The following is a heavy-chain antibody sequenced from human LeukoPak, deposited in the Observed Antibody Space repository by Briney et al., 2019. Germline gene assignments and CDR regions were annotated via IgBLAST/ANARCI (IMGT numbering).Heavy chain of an antibody. CDR2: IYTSGST. J-gene: IGHJ4*02. CDR3: ARDAYSGSYWADY. V-gene: IGHV4-61*02. CDR1: GGSISSGSYY. D-gene: IGHD1-26*01. Sequence: SQTLSLTCTVSGGSISSGSYYWSWIRQPAGKGLEWIGRIYTSGSTNYNPSLKSRVTISVDTSKNQFSLKLSSVTAADTAVYYCARDAYSGSYWADYWDQGTLVTVSS.